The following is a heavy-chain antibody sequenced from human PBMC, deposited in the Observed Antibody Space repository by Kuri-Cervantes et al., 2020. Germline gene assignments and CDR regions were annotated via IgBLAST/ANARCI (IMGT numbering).Heavy chain of an antibody. CDR3: ASFKISG. CDR1: GFTFSSYS. Sequence: GESLKISCAASGFTFSSYSMNWVRQAPGKGLEWVSSISSSSSYIYYADSVKGRFTISRDNAKSSLYLQMNSLRAEDTAVYYCASFKISGWGQGTLVTVSS. D-gene: IGHD3-16*01. J-gene: IGHJ4*02. CDR2: ISSSSSYI. V-gene: IGHV3-21*01.